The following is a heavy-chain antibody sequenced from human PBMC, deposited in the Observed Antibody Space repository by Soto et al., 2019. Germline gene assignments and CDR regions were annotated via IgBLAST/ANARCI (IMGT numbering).Heavy chain of an antibody. CDR2: IYYSGST. J-gene: IGHJ5*02. Sequence: SETLSLTCTVSGGSISSGDYYWSWIRQPPGKGLEWIGYIYYSGSTYYNPSLKSRVTISVDTSKNQFSLKLSSVTAADTAVYYCAREVRFLGTNWFDPWGQGTLVTVSS. V-gene: IGHV4-30-4*01. D-gene: IGHD3-3*01. CDR3: AREVRFLGTNWFDP. CDR1: GGSISSGDYY.